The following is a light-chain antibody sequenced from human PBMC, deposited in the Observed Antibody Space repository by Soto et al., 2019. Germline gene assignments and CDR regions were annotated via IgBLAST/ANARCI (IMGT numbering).Light chain of an antibody. V-gene: IGKV3-20*01. CDR3: QQYGSSPT. J-gene: IGKJ5*01. CDR1: QSVSSNY. CDR2: GAS. Sequence: EIVLTQSPGTLSLSPGERATLSCRASQSVSSNYLAWYQQKPGQAPRLLIYGASSRATGIPDRFSGSGSGTDFTLTISRLEPEDIAVYYCQQYGSSPTFGQGTRLEIK.